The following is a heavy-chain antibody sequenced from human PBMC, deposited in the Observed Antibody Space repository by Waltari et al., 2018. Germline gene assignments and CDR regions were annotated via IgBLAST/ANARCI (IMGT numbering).Heavy chain of an antibody. CDR1: GYSISSGFY. CDR3: GRLEGQLVEY. Sequence: QVQLQESGPGLVKPSETLSLTCVVSGYSISSGFYWGWIRQPPGKGLEWIASIHHSGITHYNPSRQSRVIISVDTSKNQFSLKWNSGTATDTAVYYCGRLEGQLVEYWGQGTLVTVSS. J-gene: IGHJ4*02. D-gene: IGHD6-6*01. CDR2: IHHSGIT. V-gene: IGHV4-38-2*01.